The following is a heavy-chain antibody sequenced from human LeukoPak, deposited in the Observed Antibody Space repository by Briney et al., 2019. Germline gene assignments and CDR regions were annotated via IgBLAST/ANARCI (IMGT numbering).Heavy chain of an antibody. J-gene: IGHJ4*02. D-gene: IGHD6-13*01. CDR2: IKEDGSDK. CDR3: ARDSGWFRFDS. V-gene: IGHV3-7*03. CDR1: GFIFSSYW. Sequence: GGSLRLSCAASGFIFSSYWMTWVRQAPGKGLEWVANIKEDGSDKYYVDSVKGRFTISRDNAKNSLYLQMNSLRAEDTAVYYCARDSGWFRFDSWGQGTLVTVSS.